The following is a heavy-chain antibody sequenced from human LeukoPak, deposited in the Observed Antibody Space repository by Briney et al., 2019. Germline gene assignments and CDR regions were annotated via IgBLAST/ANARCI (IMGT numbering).Heavy chain of an antibody. CDR3: ARGYNTAMVQALFDP. CDR1: GYTFTSYG. V-gene: IGHV1-18*01. Sequence: ASVKVSCKASGYTFTSYGISWVRQAPGQGLEWMGWISAYNGNTNYAQKLQGRVTMTRNTSISTAYMELSSLRSEDTAVYYCARGYNTAMVQALFDPWGQGTLVTVSS. CDR2: ISAYNGNT. J-gene: IGHJ5*02. D-gene: IGHD5-18*01.